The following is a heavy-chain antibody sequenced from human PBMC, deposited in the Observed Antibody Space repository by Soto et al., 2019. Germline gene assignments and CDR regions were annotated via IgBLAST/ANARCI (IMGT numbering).Heavy chain of an antibody. Sequence: SETLSLTCAVYGGSFSGYYWSWIRQPPGKGLEWIGEINHSGSTNYNPSLKSRVTISVDTSKNQFSLKLSSVTAADTAVYYCARAKKYLAYYYYMDVWGKGTTGTVSS. CDR2: INHSGST. CDR3: ARAKKYLAYYYYMDV. D-gene: IGHD2-2*01. J-gene: IGHJ6*03. CDR1: GGSFSGYY. V-gene: IGHV4-34*01.